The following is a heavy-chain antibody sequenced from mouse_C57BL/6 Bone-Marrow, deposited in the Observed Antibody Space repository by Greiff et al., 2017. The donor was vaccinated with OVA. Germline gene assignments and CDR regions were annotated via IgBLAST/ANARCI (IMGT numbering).Heavy chain of an antibody. CDR2: INYDGSST. J-gene: IGHJ4*01. CDR1: FFPFSDYY. D-gene: IGHD1-1*01. Sequence: SLHLSCPSSFFPFSDYYMAWVRQVPEKGLEWVANINYDGSSTYYLDSLKSRFIISRDNAKNILYLQMSSLKSEDTATYYCARATVGSLYAMDYWGQGTSVTVSS. CDR3: ARATVGSLYAMDY. V-gene: IGHV5-16*01.